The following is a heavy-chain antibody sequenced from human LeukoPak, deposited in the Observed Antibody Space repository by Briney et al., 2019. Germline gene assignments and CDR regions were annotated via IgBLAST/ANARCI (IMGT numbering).Heavy chain of an antibody. CDR1: GYTFTSYD. CDR3: ARLYSSSWYAFYYGMDV. CDR2: MNPNSGNT. V-gene: IGHV1-8*01. J-gene: IGHJ6*02. D-gene: IGHD6-13*01. Sequence: ASVKVSCKASGYTFTSYDMNWVRQATGQGLEWMGWMNPNSGNTGYAQKFQGRVTMTRNTSISTAYMELSSLRSEDTAVYYCARLYSSSWYAFYYGMDVWGQGTTVTVSS.